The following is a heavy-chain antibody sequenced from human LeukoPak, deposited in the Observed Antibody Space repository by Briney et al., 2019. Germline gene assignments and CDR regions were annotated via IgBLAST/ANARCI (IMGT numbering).Heavy chain of an antibody. Sequence: GASLRLSCAASGFTFSSYAMSWVRQAPGKGLEWVSAISGSGGSTYYADSVEGRFTISRDNSKNTLYLQMNSLRAEDTAVYYCAKDRYYYDSSGYYGGFDYWGQGTLVTVSS. V-gene: IGHV3-23*01. CDR2: ISGSGGST. CDR1: GFTFSSYA. D-gene: IGHD3-22*01. J-gene: IGHJ4*02. CDR3: AKDRYYYDSSGYYGGFDY.